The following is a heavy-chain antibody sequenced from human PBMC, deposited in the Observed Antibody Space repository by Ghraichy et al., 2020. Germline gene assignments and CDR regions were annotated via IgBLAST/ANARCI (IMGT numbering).Heavy chain of an antibody. CDR3: AKAWRAFSGAVVGATNFDY. D-gene: IGHD1-26*01. J-gene: IGHJ4*02. V-gene: IGHV3-23*01. Sequence: GGSLRLSCAASGFTFSSYAMSWVRQAPGKGLEWVSAIDGSGGSTYYAISVRGRFTISRDNSKNTLYLQMNSLRAEDTAVYYCAKAWRAFSGAVVGATNFDYWGQGTLVTVSS. CDR2: IDGSGGST. CDR1: GFTFSSYA.